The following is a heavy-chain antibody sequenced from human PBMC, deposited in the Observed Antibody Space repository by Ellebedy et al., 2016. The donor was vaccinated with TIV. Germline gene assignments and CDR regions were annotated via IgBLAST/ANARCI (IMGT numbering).Heavy chain of an antibody. CDR2: IYPGDSDS. CDR1: GYRFSHYW. D-gene: IGHD5-18*01. Sequence: GESLKISCKGSGYRFSHYWIGWVRQMPGKGLEWMGIIYPGDSDSRYSPSFPGLVNISADKSINTAYLQWTSLKASDTAMFYCVLGYSYGYVTFHFWGQGTLVTVSS. J-gene: IGHJ4*02. CDR3: VLGYSYGYVTFHF. V-gene: IGHV5-51*01.